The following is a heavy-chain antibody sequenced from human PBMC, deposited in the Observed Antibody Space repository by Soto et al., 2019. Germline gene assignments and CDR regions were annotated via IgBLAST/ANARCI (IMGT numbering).Heavy chain of an antibody. J-gene: IGHJ4*02. Sequence: GVSLRLSCTASGFTFGDYAMSWFRRAPGKGLEWVGFIRSKAYGGTTEYAASVKGRFTISRDDSKSIAYLQMNSLKTEDTAVYYCTRDYYGSAYWGQGTLVTVSS. CDR2: IRSKAYGGTT. CDR1: GFTFGDYA. CDR3: TRDYYGSAY. D-gene: IGHD3-10*01. V-gene: IGHV3-49*03.